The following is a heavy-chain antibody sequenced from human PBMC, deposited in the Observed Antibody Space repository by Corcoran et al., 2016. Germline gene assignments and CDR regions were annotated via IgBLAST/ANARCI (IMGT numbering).Heavy chain of an antibody. CDR1: GFTFSSYS. Sequence: EVQLVESGGGLVKPGGSLRLSCAASGFTFSSYSMNWVRQAPGKGLEWVSSISSSSSYIYYADSVKGRFTISRDNAKNSLYLQMNSLRAEETAVYYCARDSYYDSSGYKGDDWDYWGQGTLVTVSS. V-gene: IGHV3-21*01. J-gene: IGHJ4*02. CDR3: ARDSYYDSSGYKGDDWDY. CDR2: ISSSSSYI. D-gene: IGHD3-22*01.